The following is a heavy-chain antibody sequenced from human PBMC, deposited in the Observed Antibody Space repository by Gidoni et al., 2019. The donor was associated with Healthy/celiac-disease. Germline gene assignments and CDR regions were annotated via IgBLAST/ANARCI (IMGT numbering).Heavy chain of an antibody. CDR1: GFSLSNARMG. D-gene: IGHD2-2*02. V-gene: IGHV2-26*01. CDR2: IFSNDEK. J-gene: IGHJ6*02. CDR3: ARIVVVPAAIGAIDYYYYGMDV. Sequence: QVTLKESGPVLVKPTETLTLTCTVSGFSLSNARMGVSWIRQPPGKALEWLAHIFSNDEKSYSTSLKSRLTISKDTSKSQVVLTMTNMDPVDTATYYCARIVVVPAAIGAIDYYYYGMDVWGQGTTVTVSS.